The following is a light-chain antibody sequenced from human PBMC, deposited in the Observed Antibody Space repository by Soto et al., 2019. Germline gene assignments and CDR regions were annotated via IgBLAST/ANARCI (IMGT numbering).Light chain of an antibody. CDR1: SSNIGSNY. CDR2: SNN. J-gene: IGLJ2*01. V-gene: IGLV1-47*02. CDR3: AAWDDSLSGVV. Sequence: QAVVTQPPSASGTPGQRVTMSCSGTSSNIGSNYVYWYQQFPGKAPKLLMFSNNQRPSGVPDRFSGSKSGTSASLAISGLRSEDEADYYCAAWDDSLSGVVFGGGTKLTVL.